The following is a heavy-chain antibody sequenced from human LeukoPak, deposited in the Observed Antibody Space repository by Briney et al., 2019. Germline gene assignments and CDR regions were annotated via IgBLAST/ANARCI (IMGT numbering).Heavy chain of an antibody. CDR2: IYPGDSDT. D-gene: IGHD3-10*01. CDR1: GYSFTSYW. V-gene: IGHV5-51*01. Sequence: GESLKISCKGSGYSFTSYWIGWVRQMPGKGLEWMGVIYPGDSDTKYSPSFQGQVTISADKSISTAYVQWSSLKASDTAMYYCARRGYYGSGSLYYFDYWGQGTLVTVSS. J-gene: IGHJ4*02. CDR3: ARRGYYGSGSLYYFDY.